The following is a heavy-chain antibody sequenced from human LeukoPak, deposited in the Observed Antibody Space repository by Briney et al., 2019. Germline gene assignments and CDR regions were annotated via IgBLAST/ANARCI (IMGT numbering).Heavy chain of an antibody. Sequence: ASVKVSCKASGYTFTSYAISWVRQAPGQGLEWMGGIIPIFGTANYAQKFQGRVTITTDESTSTAYMELSSLRSEDTAVYYCARDAGPGYSSSWYPQAFDYWGQGTLVTVSS. D-gene: IGHD6-13*01. V-gene: IGHV1-69*05. J-gene: IGHJ4*01. CDR1: GYTFTSYA. CDR2: IIPIFGTA. CDR3: ARDAGPGYSSSWYPQAFDY.